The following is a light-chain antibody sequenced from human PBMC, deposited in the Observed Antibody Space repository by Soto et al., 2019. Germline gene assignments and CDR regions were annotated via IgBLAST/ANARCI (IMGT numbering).Light chain of an antibody. CDR3: MQALQTPT. V-gene: IGKV2-28*01. CDR2: LGS. J-gene: IGKJ1*01. CDR1: RSVLHSNGYNY. Sequence: DVVMTQTPLSLPVTPGEPASISCGSSRSVLHSNGYNYLDWYLQKPGQSPQLLIYLGSNRASGVPDRFSGSGSGTDFTLKISRVEAEDVGVYYCMQALQTPTFGQGTKVDI.